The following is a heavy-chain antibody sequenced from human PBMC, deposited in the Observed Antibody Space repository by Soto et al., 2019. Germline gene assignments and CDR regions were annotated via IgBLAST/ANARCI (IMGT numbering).Heavy chain of an antibody. CDR1: GDSFTGFW. CDR2: IYPRDSDT. Sequence: GESLKISCKVSGDSFTGFWIGWVRQMPGKGLEWLGSIYPRDSDTRYSPSFQGQVTISADKSLSTAYLQWNSLQASDTAIYYCARQHPLDSRVWYTWGQGTLVTVSS. V-gene: IGHV5-51*01. J-gene: IGHJ4*02. CDR3: ARQHPLDSRVWYT. D-gene: IGHD6-19*01.